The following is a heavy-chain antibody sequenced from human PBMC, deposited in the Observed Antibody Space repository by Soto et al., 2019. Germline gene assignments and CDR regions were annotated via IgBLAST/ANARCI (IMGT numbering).Heavy chain of an antibody. D-gene: IGHD3-16*01. CDR2: IGGSGDSP. V-gene: IGHV3-23*01. CDR1: GFTVSTYA. Sequence: GGSLRLSWPATGFTVSTYAMSWVRQAPGKVLEWVSAIGGSGDSPYYADSVKGRFTISRDNSKNTLYLQMNSLTADDTAVYYCAKWGMYRNWFDPWAQGTLVT. J-gene: IGHJ5*02. CDR3: AKWGMYRNWFDP.